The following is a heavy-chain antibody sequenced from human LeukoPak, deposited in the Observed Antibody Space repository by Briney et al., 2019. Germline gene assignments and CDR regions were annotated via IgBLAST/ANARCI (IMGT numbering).Heavy chain of an antibody. CDR1: GGSISSSNW. Sequence: SGTLSLTCAVSGGSISSSNWWSWVRQPPGKGLEWIGEIYHSGSTNYNPSLKSRVTISVDKSKNQFSLKLSSVTAADTAVYYCARFEVRGIFSTVRLIAAAGDDAFDIWGQGTMVTVSS. CDR3: ARFEVRGIFSTVRLIAAAGDDAFDI. V-gene: IGHV4-4*02. J-gene: IGHJ3*02. CDR2: IYHSGST. D-gene: IGHD6-13*01.